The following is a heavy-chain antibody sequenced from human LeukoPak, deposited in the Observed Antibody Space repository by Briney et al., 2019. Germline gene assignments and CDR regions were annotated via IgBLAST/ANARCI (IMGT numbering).Heavy chain of an antibody. CDR1: GYTFTGSGWY. D-gene: IGHD3-10*01. CDR2: LHPNNGAT. Sequence: DSVKVSCKASGYTFTGSGWYLYWLRQAPGQGLECVGWLHPNNGATGYAQKFQGRVAMTTDTSISTAYMELSRLRPDDTAIYYCARDGPAQMVDFDYWGQGTLVTVPS. V-gene: IGHV1-2*02. CDR3: ARDGPAQMVDFDY. J-gene: IGHJ4*02.